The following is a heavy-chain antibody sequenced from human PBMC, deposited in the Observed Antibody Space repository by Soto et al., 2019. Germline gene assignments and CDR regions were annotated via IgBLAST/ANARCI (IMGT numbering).Heavy chain of an antibody. D-gene: IGHD2-2*01. CDR1: SYTFTSYG. Sequence: ASVKVSCKASSYTFTSYGSIWVRQAPRQGLEWVGWISAYNGNSNYAQKYEGRVTMTTDTSTSTAYMELSSLRSDDTAVYYCARIADCSTTSCSFPSRFHVRGYYYYYGMDVWGQGTTVTVSS. CDR3: ARIADCSTTSCSFPSRFHVRGYYYYYGMDV. CDR2: ISAYNGNS. J-gene: IGHJ6*02. V-gene: IGHV1-18*04.